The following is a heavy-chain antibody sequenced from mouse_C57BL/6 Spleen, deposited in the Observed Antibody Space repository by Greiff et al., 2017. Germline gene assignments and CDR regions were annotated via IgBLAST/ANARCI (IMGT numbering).Heavy chain of an antibody. Sequence: VQLQQSGPELVKPGASVKISCKASGYSFTGYYMNWVKQSPEKSLEWIGEINPSTGGTTYNQKFKAKATLTVDKSSSTAYMQLKSLTSEDSAVYYCARSYYAYGDYYAMDYWGQGTSVTVSS. J-gene: IGHJ4*01. CDR3: ARSYYAYGDYYAMDY. V-gene: IGHV1-42*01. CDR1: GYSFTGYY. CDR2: INPSTGGT. D-gene: IGHD2-9*01.